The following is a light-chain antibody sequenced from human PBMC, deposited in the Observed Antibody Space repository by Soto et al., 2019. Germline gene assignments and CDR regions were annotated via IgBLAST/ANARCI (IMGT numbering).Light chain of an antibody. CDR1: SSDVGYSNY. Sequence: QSVLTQPASVSGSPGQSITISCTGTSSDVGYSNYVSWYQQLPGKAPKIMIYDVSDRPSGVSNRFSGSKSGSTASLTISGLQAEDDADYYCSSYTSSSLYVFGTGTKLTVL. CDR3: SSYTSSSLYV. J-gene: IGLJ1*01. CDR2: DVS. V-gene: IGLV2-14*01.